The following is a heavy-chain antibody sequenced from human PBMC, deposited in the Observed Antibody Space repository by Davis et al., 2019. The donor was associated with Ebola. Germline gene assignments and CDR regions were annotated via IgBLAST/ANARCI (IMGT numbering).Heavy chain of an antibody. CDR1: GYTFRNYD. CDR3: ARAPTWSQINYYCFDY. V-gene: IGHV1-8*01. D-gene: IGHD3-10*01. Sequence: APVKVSCKTSGYTFRNYDINWVRQATGQGLEWMGWMNPNSGNTGYAQKFQGRVTMTRNTSISTAYMEVSSLRSEDTAVYYCARAPTWSQINYYCFDYWGQGTLVTVSS. CDR2: MNPNSGNT. J-gene: IGHJ4*02.